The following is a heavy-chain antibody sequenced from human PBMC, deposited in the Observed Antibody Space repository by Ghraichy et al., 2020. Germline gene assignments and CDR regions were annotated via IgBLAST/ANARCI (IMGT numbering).Heavy chain of an antibody. CDR3: ARVQRITMIRDAFDI. D-gene: IGHD3-22*01. J-gene: IGHJ3*02. CDR1: GYTFTGYY. Sequence: ASVKVSCKASGYTFTGYYMHWVRQAPGQGLEWMGWINPNSGGTNYAQKFHGRVTMTRDTSISTAYMELSRLRSDDTAVYYCARVQRITMIRDAFDIWGQGTMVTVSS. CDR2: INPNSGGT. V-gene: IGHV1-2*02.